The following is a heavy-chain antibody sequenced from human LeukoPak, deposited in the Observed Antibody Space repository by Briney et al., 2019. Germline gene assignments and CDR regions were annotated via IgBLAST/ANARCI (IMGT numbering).Heavy chain of an antibody. D-gene: IGHD1-20*01. CDR3: AKDPLGITGTRGTFDI. Sequence: PGGSLRLSCAASGFTFSSYAMSWVRQAPGKGLEWVSAISASGGSTYYADYVKGRFTISRDNSKNTLYLQMNSLRAEDTAVYYCAKDPLGITGTRGTFDIWGQGTWVTVSS. J-gene: IGHJ3*02. CDR2: ISASGGST. CDR1: GFTFSSYA. V-gene: IGHV3-23*01.